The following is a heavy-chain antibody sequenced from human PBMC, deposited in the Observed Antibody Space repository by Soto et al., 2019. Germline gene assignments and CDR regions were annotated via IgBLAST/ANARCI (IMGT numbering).Heavy chain of an antibody. CDR1: GFTFSNYA. CDR2: IGGSGGNT. J-gene: IGHJ4*02. CDR3: AKDSRRYYDFWSGADY. Sequence: EVQLLESGGDLVQPGGSLRLSCAASGFTFSNYAMSWVRQAPGKGLEWVSTIGGSGGNTNYAYSVKGRFTISRDNSKNTLYLQMKGLIVEDTAVYFCAKDSRRYYDFWSGADYWGQGTRVTVSS. D-gene: IGHD3-3*01. V-gene: IGHV3-23*01.